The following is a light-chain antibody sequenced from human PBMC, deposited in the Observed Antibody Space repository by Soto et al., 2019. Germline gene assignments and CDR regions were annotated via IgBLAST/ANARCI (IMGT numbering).Light chain of an antibody. Sequence: QSALTQPPSASGSPGQSVTISCTGTSSDIGAYNYVSWYRQYPDKAPKLLVYQVTKRPSGVPDRFSGSKSGNTAALTVSGLHAEDEAVYYCSSYSGSLVVFGGGTQLTVL. CDR1: SSDIGAYNY. CDR3: SSYSGSLVV. J-gene: IGLJ2*01. CDR2: QVT. V-gene: IGLV2-8*01.